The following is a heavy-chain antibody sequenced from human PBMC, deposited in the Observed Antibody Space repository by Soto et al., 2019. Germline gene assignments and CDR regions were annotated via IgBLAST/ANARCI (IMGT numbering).Heavy chain of an antibody. D-gene: IGHD6-13*01. CDR1: GYTFTGYD. CDR2: MNPNSGNT. Sequence: ASVKVSCKASGYTFTGYDINWVRQATGQGFEWMGWMNPNSGNTGYAQKFQGRVTMTRNTSISTAYMELSSLRSEDTAVYYCARGSKGSSWYAYWFDPWGQGTLVTVSS. V-gene: IGHV1-8*01. J-gene: IGHJ5*02. CDR3: ARGSKGSSWYAYWFDP.